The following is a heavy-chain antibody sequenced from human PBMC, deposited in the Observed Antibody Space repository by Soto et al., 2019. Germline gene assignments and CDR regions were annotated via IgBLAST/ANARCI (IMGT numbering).Heavy chain of an antibody. CDR1: GFTFSSYG. J-gene: IGHJ6*02. D-gene: IGHD3-10*01. CDR2: ILYDGSNK. Sequence: QVQLVASGGGVVQPGRSLRLSCAASGFTFSSYGMHWVRQAPGKGLEWVAVILYDGSNKYYADSVKGRFTISRDNSKNTLYLQMHGLRAEDTAVYYCASVLLGDGMDVWGQGTTVTVSS. V-gene: IGHV3-30*03. CDR3: ASVLLGDGMDV.